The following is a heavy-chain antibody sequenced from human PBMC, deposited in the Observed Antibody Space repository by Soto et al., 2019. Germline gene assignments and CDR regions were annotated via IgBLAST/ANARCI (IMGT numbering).Heavy chain of an antibody. D-gene: IGHD1-1*01. CDR1: GYTFSAYG. CDR2: ISAYDGSS. CDR3: ARGQLAGSFFDY. V-gene: IGHV1-18*04. J-gene: IGHJ4*02. Sequence: ASVKVSCKASGYTFSAYGFAWARQAPGQGFEWMGWISAYDGSSTYAQKVQGRVTMTTDTSTGTAYLDLRSLTSDDTAVYYCARGQLAGSFFDYWGQGTQVTAPQ.